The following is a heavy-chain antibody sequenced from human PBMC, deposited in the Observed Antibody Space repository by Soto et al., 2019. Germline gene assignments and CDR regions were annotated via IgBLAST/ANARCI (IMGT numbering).Heavy chain of an antibody. CDR2: INPFDGSR. J-gene: IGHJ4*02. CDR3: SRVDPGETSPFDH. D-gene: IGHD3-10*01. Sequence: ASVKVSFKASGYIFTSYYIHWVRQAPGQGLEWMGWINPFDGSRMFAQSFQGRVTMTRDTSTSTVYMEVSSLRSEDTAVYYCSRVDPGETSPFDHWGQGTLVTSPQ. V-gene: IGHV1-46*03. CDR1: GYIFTSYY.